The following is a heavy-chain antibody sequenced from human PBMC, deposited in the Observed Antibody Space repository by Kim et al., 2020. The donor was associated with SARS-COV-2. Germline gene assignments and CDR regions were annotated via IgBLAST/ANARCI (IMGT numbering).Heavy chain of an antibody. Sequence: ASVKVSCKASDYTFRNYGISWVRQAPGQGLEWMGWVSIYNNNIKYAEKFQDRVTMSMETSTNTAYVELRSLRSDDTAVYYCARGFLATAPNYYYYGLDVWGQGTTVTVSS. CDR3: ARGFLATAPNYYYYGLDV. D-gene: IGHD2-15*01. CDR2: VSIYNNNI. CDR1: DYTFRNYG. J-gene: IGHJ6*02. V-gene: IGHV1-18*01.